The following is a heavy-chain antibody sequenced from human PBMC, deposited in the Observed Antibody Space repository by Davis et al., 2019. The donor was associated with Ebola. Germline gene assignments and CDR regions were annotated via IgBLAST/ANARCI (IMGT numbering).Heavy chain of an antibody. J-gene: IGHJ4*02. Sequence: PGGSLRLSCAASGFTFSSYWMYWVRQAPGKGLVCVSRINPDGTTTNYADSVKGRFTISRDNAKNTLYLQMNSLRAEDTAVYYCTPPILGAPGYWGQGTLVTVSS. CDR1: GFTFSSYW. CDR3: TPPILGAPGY. CDR2: INPDGTTT. D-gene: IGHD1-26*01. V-gene: IGHV3-74*01.